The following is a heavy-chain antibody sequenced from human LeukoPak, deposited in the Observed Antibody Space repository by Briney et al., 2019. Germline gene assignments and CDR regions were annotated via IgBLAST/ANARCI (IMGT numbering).Heavy chain of an antibody. CDR1: GGSISNYY. CDR3: ARGAPYYMDV. V-gene: IGHV4-59*01. CDR2: MYYSGST. J-gene: IGHJ6*03. D-gene: IGHD4/OR15-4a*01. Sequence: SETLSLTCIVSGGSISNYYWSWIRQPPGKGLEWIGYMYYSGSTNYNPSLKSRVTISVDTSKNQFSLKLSSVTAADTAVYYCARGAPYYMDVWGKGTTVTVSS.